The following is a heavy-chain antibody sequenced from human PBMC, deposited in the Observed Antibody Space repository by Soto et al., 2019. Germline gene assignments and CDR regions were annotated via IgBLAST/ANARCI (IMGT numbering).Heavy chain of an antibody. J-gene: IGHJ6*02. CDR3: ARVTNYYYDSSCMDV. D-gene: IGHD3-22*01. CDR1: Y. CDR2: INPSGGST. V-gene: IGHV1-46*01. Sequence: YLCWAQHSPRKGLEWMGIINPSGGSTSYAQKFQGRVTMTRDTSTSTVYMELSSLRSEDTAVYYCARVTNYYYDSSCMDVWGQGTTVTVSS.